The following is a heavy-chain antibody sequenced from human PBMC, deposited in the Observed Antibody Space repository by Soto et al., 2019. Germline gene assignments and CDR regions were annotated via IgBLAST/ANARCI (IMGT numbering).Heavy chain of an antibody. CDR2: INPSGGST. V-gene: IGHV1-46*01. Sequence: APVKVACKASGYSFTRYYMHWVIHALRQGLEWMGIINPSGGSTSYAQKFQGRVIMTRDTSTSTAHMELSGLTSEDTAVYYCGRERKFDFWRKALDVWGQGTTVTVSS. CDR1: GYSFTRYY. CDR3: GRERKFDFWRKALDV. D-gene: IGHD3-3*01. J-gene: IGHJ6*02.